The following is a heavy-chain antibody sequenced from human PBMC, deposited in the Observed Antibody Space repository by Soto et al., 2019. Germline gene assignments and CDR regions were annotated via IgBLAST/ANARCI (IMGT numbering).Heavy chain of an antibody. Sequence: VSVKVFCKASGYTFTDYAIHWVRQAPGQGLEWMGWINVGNGNTGYSRKFQGRVTNARDMSASTAYIEVTSLTSEDTAIYYCAREGAHYTPLDHWGQGTLVTVSS. CDR2: INVGNGNT. D-gene: IGHD2-15*01. CDR1: GYTFTDYA. V-gene: IGHV1-3*01. J-gene: IGHJ4*01. CDR3: AREGAHYTPLDH.